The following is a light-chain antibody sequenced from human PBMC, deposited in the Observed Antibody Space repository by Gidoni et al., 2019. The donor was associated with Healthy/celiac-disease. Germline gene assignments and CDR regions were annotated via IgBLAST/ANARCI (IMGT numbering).Light chain of an antibody. V-gene: IGKV3-20*01. CDR1: QSVSSSY. Sequence: VLPQSPGTLSLSPGVRATLSGRASQSVSSSYLAWDQQKPGQAPRLLIYGASSRATGIPDRFSGSGSGTDFTLTISRLEPEDFAVYYCQQYGSSPWTFGQGTKVEIK. CDR2: GAS. J-gene: IGKJ1*01. CDR3: QQYGSSPWT.